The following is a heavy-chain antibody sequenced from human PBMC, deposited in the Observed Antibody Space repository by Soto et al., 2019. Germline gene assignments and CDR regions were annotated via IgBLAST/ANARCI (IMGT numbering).Heavy chain of an antibody. D-gene: IGHD7-27*01. V-gene: IGHV1-3*01. CDR2: INPGYGNT. Sequence: ASVKVSCKASGYTFCSYAMHWGRQAPGQRLEGMGCINPGYGNTKSSQRFQDRVTISRDTSASTAYMDLNSLRSEDTAVYSCARDTGDGTFDFWGQGTMVTVSS. J-gene: IGHJ4*02. CDR3: ARDTGDGTFDF. CDR1: GYTFCSYA.